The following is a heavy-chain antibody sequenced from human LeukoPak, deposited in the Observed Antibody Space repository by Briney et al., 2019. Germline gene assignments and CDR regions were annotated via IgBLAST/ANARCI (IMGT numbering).Heavy chain of an antibody. CDR1: GYTFTSYG. CDR3: ARKHSAFLSNGMDV. J-gene: IGHJ6*02. V-gene: IGHV1-18*01. Sequence: ASVKVSCKASGYTFTSYGISWVRQAPGQGLEWMGWISAYNGNTNYAQKLQGRVTMTTDTSTSTAYMELRSLRSDDTAVYYCARKHSAFLSNGMDVWGQGTTVTVSS. CDR2: ISAYNGNT.